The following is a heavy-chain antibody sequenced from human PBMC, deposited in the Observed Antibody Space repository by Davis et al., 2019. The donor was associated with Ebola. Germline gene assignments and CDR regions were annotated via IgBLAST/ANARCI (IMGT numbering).Heavy chain of an antibody. J-gene: IGHJ6*01. CDR3: TLLQEHL. Sequence: GGSLRLSCTASGFTFGDYAMSWVRQAPGKGLVWVGFIRSKAYGGTTEYAASVKGRFTISRDDSKSIAYLQMNSLHQGPIGLPPGTLLQEHLWG. CDR1: GFTFGDYA. V-gene: IGHV3-49*04. CDR2: IRSKAYGGTT.